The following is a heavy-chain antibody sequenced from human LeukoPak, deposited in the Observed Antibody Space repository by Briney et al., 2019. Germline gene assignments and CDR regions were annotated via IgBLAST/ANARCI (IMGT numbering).Heavy chain of an antibody. CDR1: GGSISNYY. CDR3: ARFGITVVRGGKYYFDY. J-gene: IGHJ4*02. CDR2: IYYSGAT. V-gene: IGHV4-59*08. D-gene: IGHD3-10*01. Sequence: PSETLSLTCTVSGGSISNYYWSWIRQPPGKGLEWIGHIYYSGATKYSPSLKSRITISVDTSKNQFSLMLSSVTAADTAVYYCARFGITVVRGGKYYFDYWGRGTLVTVSS.